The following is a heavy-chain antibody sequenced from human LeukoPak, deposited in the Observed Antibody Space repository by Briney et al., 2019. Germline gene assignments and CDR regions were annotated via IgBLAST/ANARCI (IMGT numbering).Heavy chain of an antibody. Sequence: GGSLRLSCAASGFTFDDFAMHWVRQAPGKGLEWVSGITWKSGSLGYADSVKGRFTISRDNAKKSLYLQMNSLRPEDTAIYYCASDRVFYGLDVWGQGTTVTVSS. CDR2: ITWKSGSL. D-gene: IGHD1-14*01. CDR1: GFTFDDFA. V-gene: IGHV3-9*01. CDR3: ASDRVFYGLDV. J-gene: IGHJ6*02.